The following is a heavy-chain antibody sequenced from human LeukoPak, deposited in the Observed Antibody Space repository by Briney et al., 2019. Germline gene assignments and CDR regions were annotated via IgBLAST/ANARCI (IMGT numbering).Heavy chain of an antibody. V-gene: IGHV4-59*06. CDR3: ARDSAGVAAAGTRGIYYYYGMDV. D-gene: IGHD6-13*01. Sequence: SETLSLTCTVSGGSISSYYGSWIRQHPGKGLEWIGYIYYSGSTYYNPSLKSRVTISVDTSKNQFSLKLSSVTAADTAVYYCARDSAGVAAAGTRGIYYYYGMDVWGQGTTVTVSS. J-gene: IGHJ6*02. CDR1: GGSISSYY. CDR2: IYYSGST.